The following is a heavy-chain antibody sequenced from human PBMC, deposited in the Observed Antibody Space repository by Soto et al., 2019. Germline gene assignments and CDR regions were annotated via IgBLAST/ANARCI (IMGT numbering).Heavy chain of an antibody. J-gene: IGHJ6*02. V-gene: IGHV3-30-3*01. Sequence: HPGGSLSLSCAASGFTFISYAMHWVRQAPGKGLEWVAVISYDGSNKYYADSVKGRFTISRDNSKNTLYLQMNSLRAEDTAVYYCARAREPYSSAVAAYGMDVWGQGTTVTVSS. CDR2: ISYDGSNK. D-gene: IGHD6-25*01. CDR3: ARAREPYSSAVAAYGMDV. CDR1: GFTFISYA.